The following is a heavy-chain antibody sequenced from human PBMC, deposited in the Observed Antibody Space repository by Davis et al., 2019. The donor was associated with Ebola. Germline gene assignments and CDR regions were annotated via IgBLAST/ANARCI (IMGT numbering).Heavy chain of an antibody. Sequence: ASVKVSCKASGYTFTSYYMHWVRQAPGQGLEWMGIINPSGGSTSYAQKFQGRVTMTRDTSTSTVYMELSSLRSEDTAVYYCARDLGRGPAAIIRGEVYNWFDPWGQGTLVTVSS. D-gene: IGHD2-2*02. J-gene: IGHJ5*02. V-gene: IGHV1-46*01. CDR2: INPSGGST. CDR1: GYTFTSYY. CDR3: ARDLGRGPAAIIRGEVYNWFDP.